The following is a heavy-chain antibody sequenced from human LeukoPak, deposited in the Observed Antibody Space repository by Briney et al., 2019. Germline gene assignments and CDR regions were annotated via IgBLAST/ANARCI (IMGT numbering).Heavy chain of an antibody. J-gene: IGHJ4*02. CDR3: ARDVEGYVGIVVVPAATNFDY. D-gene: IGHD2-2*03. V-gene: IGHV1-18*01. Sequence: GASVKLSCKASGYTFTSYGIIWVRQAPGQGLEWMGWISAYNGNTNYAQKLQGRVTMTTDTSTSTAYIELRSLRSDDTAVYYCARDVEGYVGIVVVPAATNFDYWGQGTLVTVSS. CDR1: GYTFTSYG. CDR2: ISAYNGNT.